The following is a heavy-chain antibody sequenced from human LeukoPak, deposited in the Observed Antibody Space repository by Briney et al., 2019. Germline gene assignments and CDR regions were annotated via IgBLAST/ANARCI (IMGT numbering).Heavy chain of an antibody. CDR2: ISSSSSYT. CDR1: GFTSSDYY. D-gene: IGHD4/OR15-4a*01. Sequence: GGSLRLSCAASGFTSSDYYMSWLRQAPGKGLEWVSYISSSSSYTNYADSVKGRFTISRDNAKNSLYLQMNSLRAEDTAVYYCARGDSLTTAVDYWGQGTLGTVSS. V-gene: IGHV3-11*06. J-gene: IGHJ4*02. CDR3: ARGDSLTTAVDY.